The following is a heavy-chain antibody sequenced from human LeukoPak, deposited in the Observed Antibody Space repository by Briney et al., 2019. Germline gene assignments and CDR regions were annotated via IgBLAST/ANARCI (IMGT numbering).Heavy chain of an antibody. D-gene: IGHD2-21*01. CDR2: RNQDGNSQ. V-gene: IGHV3-7*01. Sequence: GGPLTLFCEACGFLFRFYREICPPQAPGEGLEWEANRNQDGNSQNYVDSVRGRFTISKDNAKNSVYLQMNSLRAEDTAVYYCARSLWPEDYWGQGILVTVSS. CDR1: GFLFRFYR. CDR3: ARSLWPEDY. J-gene: IGHJ4*02.